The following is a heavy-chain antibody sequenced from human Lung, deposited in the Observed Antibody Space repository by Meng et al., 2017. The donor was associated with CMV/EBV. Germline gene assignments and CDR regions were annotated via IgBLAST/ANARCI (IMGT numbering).Heavy chain of an antibody. J-gene: IGHJ1*01. CDR1: GTPITNHNW. CDR3: LRRSGGSV. CDR2: IPHRGSS. V-gene: IGHV4-4*03. Sequence: VRVRAPAPGSVKPPRPRAPPCSVHGTPITNHNWWAWARQPPGKGLEWIGEIPHRGSSAYNPSLKSRVSMSIDKSKNQFSLKLTSVTAADTAVYHCLRRSGGSVWGQGTLVTVSS. D-gene: IGHD3-10*01.